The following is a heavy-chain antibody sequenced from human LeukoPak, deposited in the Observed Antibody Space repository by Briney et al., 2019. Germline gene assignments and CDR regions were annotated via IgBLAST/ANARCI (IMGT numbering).Heavy chain of an antibody. CDR1: GFTFSNAW. V-gene: IGHV3-15*01. Sequence: GGSLRLSCAASGFTFSNAWMSWVRQAPGKGLEWVGRIKSKTDGGTTDYAAPVKGRFTISRDDSKNTLYLQMNSLKTEDTAVYYCTADRPLYYYDSSGYYYRAFDIWGQGTMVTVSS. J-gene: IGHJ3*02. CDR3: TADRPLYYYDSSGYYYRAFDI. D-gene: IGHD3-22*01. CDR2: IKSKTDGGTT.